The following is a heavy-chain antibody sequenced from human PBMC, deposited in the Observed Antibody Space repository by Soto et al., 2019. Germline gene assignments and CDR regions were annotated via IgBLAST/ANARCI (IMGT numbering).Heavy chain of an antibody. CDR3: AILSYEGPYYYYYYGLDV. Sequence: GESLKISCKGSGYSFTSYWIGWVRQMPGKALEWMGIIYPGDSDTRYSPSFQGQVTISADKPISTAYLQWSSLKASDTAIYYCAILSYEGPYYYYYYGLDVWGQGTTVTVSS. CDR1: GYSFTSYW. CDR2: IYPGDSDT. J-gene: IGHJ6*02. V-gene: IGHV5-51*01. D-gene: IGHD3-16*02.